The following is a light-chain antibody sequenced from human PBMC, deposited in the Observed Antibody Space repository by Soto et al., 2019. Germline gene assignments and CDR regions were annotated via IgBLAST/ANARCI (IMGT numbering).Light chain of an antibody. CDR2: EVS. Sequence: QSALTQPPSVSGSPGQSVTISCTGTSSDVGSYNRVSWYQQPPGTAPKLMIYEVSNRPSGVPDRFSGSKSGNTASLTISGLQAEDEADYYCSSYTSSSTLGVFGGGTEVTVL. CDR3: SSYTSSSTLGV. CDR1: SSDVGSYNR. J-gene: IGLJ2*01. V-gene: IGLV2-18*02.